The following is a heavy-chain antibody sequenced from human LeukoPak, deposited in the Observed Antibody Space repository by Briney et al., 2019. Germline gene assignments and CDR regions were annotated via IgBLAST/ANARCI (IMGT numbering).Heavy chain of an antibody. J-gene: IGHJ4*02. CDR2: LKQDAYQT. CDR1: GFSFSSSW. V-gene: IGHV3-7*03. Sequence: GGSLRLSCAASGFSFSSSWMAWVRQAPGQGLEWVANLKQDAYQTFYLESVKGRFTISRDNAKNSLYLYMNSLRVEDTAMYYCARDRRSGLDYWGQGTLVTVSS. D-gene: IGHD6-19*01. CDR3: ARDRRSGLDY.